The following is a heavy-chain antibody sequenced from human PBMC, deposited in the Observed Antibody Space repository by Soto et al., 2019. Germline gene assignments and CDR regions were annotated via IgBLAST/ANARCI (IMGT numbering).Heavy chain of an antibody. CDR1: GYIFTSYC. V-gene: IGHV5-10-1*01. CDR3: ARQGAVAGTMVAGRKACFDP. CDR2: IDPSDPYT. D-gene: IGHD6-19*01. J-gene: IGHJ5*02. Sequence: GAALKICSKASGYIFTSYCINWVRHIPEKVLELMRTIDPSDPYTIYSLTLKGHVTISADKSIRTAYMQWSSLKASDTAMYYCARQGAVAGTMVAGRKACFDPWGQGTLVTVSS.